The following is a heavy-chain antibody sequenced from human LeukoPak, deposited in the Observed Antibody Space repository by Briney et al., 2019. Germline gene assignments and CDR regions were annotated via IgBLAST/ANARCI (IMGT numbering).Heavy chain of an antibody. CDR2: ISGSGGST. J-gene: IGHJ4*02. CDR3: ARRYYYDSSGYYSTFDY. D-gene: IGHD3-22*01. CDR1: GFTFSSYA. Sequence: GGSLRLSCAASGFTFSSYAMSWVRQAPGKGLEWVSAISGSGGSTYCADSVKGRFTISRDNSKNTLYLQMNSLRAEDTAVYYCARRYYYDSSGYYSTFDYWGQGTLVTVSS. V-gene: IGHV3-23*01.